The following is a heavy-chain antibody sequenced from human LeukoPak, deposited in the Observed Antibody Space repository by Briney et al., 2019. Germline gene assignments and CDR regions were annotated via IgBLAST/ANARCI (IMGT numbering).Heavy chain of an antibody. D-gene: IGHD3-22*01. Sequence: GGSLRLSCAASGNYWMHWVRQAPGKGLVWVSHINSDGSWTSYADSVKGRFTISRDNSKNTLYLQMNSLRAEDTAVYYCAREHDSSGYYLGPFDYWGQGTLVTVSS. CDR3: AREHDSSGYYLGPFDY. CDR2: INSDGSWT. V-gene: IGHV3-74*01. J-gene: IGHJ4*02. CDR1: GNYW.